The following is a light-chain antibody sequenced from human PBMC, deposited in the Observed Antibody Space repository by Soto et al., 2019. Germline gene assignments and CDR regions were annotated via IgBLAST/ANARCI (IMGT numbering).Light chain of an antibody. V-gene: IGKV3-15*01. CDR3: QQYHNWPPWT. CDR1: ESISSN. CDR2: GAS. Sequence: EIVMTQSPATLSGSPGERATLSCRASESISSNLAWYQQKPGQAPRLLIYGASTRATGIPARFSGSGSGTEFTLTIGSLQSEDFAAYYCQQYHNWPPWTFGQGTKVDLK. J-gene: IGKJ1*01.